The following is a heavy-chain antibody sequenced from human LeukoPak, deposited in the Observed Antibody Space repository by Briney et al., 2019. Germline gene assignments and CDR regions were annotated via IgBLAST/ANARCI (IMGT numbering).Heavy chain of an antibody. Sequence: ASVKVSCKASGYTFTGYYMHWVRQAPGQGLEWMGWINPNSGGTNYAQKFQERVTITRDMSTSTAYMELSSLRSEDTAVYYCAARGGEFYDILTGYYYYYYMDVWGKGTTVTVSS. CDR3: AARGGEFYDILTGYYYYYYMDV. J-gene: IGHJ6*03. D-gene: IGHD3-9*01. CDR2: INPNSGGT. CDR1: GYTFTGYY. V-gene: IGHV1-2*02.